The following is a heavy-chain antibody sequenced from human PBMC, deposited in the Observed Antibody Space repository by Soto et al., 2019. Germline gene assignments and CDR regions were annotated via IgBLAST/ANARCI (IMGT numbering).Heavy chain of an antibody. CDR2: IWYDGSNK. CDR1: GFTFSSYG. V-gene: IGHV3-33*01. Sequence: GGSLRLSCAASGFTFSSYGMHWVRQAPGKGLEWVAVIWYDGSNKYYADSVKGRFTISRENAKNSLYLQMNSLRAEDTAVYYCARDGGATSAFDIWGQGTMVTVSS. D-gene: IGHD2-15*01. J-gene: IGHJ3*02. CDR3: ARDGGATSAFDI.